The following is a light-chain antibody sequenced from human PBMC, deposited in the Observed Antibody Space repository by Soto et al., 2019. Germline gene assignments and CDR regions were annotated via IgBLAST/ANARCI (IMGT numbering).Light chain of an antibody. Sequence: ALQMTQSPSSLSASVGDRVTITCRASQDIRNDLGWYQQKPGKTPKLLIFAASSLQSWVPSRFSGSGSGTDFTLTISSLQPEDFATYYCLQDFNYPGTFGQGTKVEIE. CDR2: AAS. CDR3: LQDFNYPGT. V-gene: IGKV1-6*01. J-gene: IGKJ1*01. CDR1: QDIRND.